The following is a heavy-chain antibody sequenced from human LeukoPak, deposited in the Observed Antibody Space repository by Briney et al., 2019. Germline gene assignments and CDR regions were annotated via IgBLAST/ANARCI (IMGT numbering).Heavy chain of an antibody. CDR3: TRPPTYYYYYMDV. V-gene: IGHV4-39*01. CDR2: IYYSGSA. J-gene: IGHJ6*03. CDR1: GDSISSSTYY. Sequence: SSETLSLTCTVSGDSISSSTYYWGWIRQPPGKGLEWIGSIYYSGSAYYNPSLKSRVTISVDTSKNQFSLKLNSVTAADTAVYYCTRPPTYYYYYMDVWGKGTTVTVSS.